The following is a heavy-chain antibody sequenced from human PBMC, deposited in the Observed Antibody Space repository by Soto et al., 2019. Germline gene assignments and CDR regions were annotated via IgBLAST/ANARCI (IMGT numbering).Heavy chain of an antibody. CDR3: AREGLVLVPTTVNSDYYYYAMDV. D-gene: IGHD2-2*01. J-gene: IGHJ6*02. CDR2: IIPRSAKS. Sequence: QVQLVQSGAEVKKPGSSVRVSCKASGDMLDTYTITWMRQAHGRGLEWVGGIIPRSAKSNYAQKFEGRVTITADESTSTAYMELSSLRSDDTAVYYCAREGLVLVPTTVNSDYYYYAMDVWGQGTTVTVSS. CDR1: GDMLDTYT. V-gene: IGHV1-69*12.